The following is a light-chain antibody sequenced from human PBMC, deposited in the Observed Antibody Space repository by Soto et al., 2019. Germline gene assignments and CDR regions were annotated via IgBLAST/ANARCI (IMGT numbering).Light chain of an antibody. CDR2: EVT. CDR1: SSDVGGYNY. CDR3: SSYAGSNNYVV. J-gene: IGLJ2*01. V-gene: IGLV2-8*01. Sequence: QSVLTQPPSASGSPGQSVTISCTGTSSDVGGYNYVSWHQQHPGKAPKLMIYEVTKRPSGVPDRFSGSKSGNTASLTVSGRQAEDEADYYCSSYAGSNNYVVFGGGTQLTVL.